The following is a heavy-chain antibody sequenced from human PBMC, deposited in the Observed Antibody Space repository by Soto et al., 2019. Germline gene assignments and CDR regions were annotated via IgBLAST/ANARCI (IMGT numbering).Heavy chain of an antibody. CDR2: IYWNDDK. CDR1: GVSLRPSGVG. J-gene: IGHJ4*02. D-gene: IGHD1-20*01. CDR3: AHSFYDRISGISRSFDY. Sequence: SGPTLVNPTQTLTLTCTFSGVSLRPSGVGVGWIRQPPGKALEWLALIYWNDDKRYSPSLKTSLTIPKDTSKNQVVLTITNMDPGDTATYYCAHSFYDRISGISRSFDYWGQGTLVTVSS. V-gene: IGHV2-5*01.